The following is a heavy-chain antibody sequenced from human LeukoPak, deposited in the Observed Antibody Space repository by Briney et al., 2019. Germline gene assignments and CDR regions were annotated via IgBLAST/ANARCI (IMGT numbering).Heavy chain of an antibody. CDR2: VRYDGSSK. Sequence: TGGSLRLSCAASGFTFGSYGMHWVRQAPGKGLEWVAFVRYDGSSKYSGDSVKGRFTISRDNSKNTLSLQMNSLRAEDTAVYYCAEDLRQYYHDSSGYYLDYWGQGTLVTVSS. CDR3: AEDLRQYYHDSSGYYLDY. D-gene: IGHD3-22*01. CDR1: GFTFGSYG. J-gene: IGHJ4*02. V-gene: IGHV3-30*02.